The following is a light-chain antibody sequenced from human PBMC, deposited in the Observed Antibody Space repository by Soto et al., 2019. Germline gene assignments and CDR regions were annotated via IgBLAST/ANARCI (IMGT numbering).Light chain of an antibody. CDR3: RQRNNWVT. J-gene: IGKJ4*01. Sequence: EIVLTQSPATLSLSPGERATLSCRASQNINSYLAWYQQKPGQAPRLLIYDAFNRATGIPARFSGSGSGTDFVLTISSLEPEDFGVYYCRQRNNWVTFGGGTKVDIK. V-gene: IGKV3-11*01. CDR2: DAF. CDR1: QNINSY.